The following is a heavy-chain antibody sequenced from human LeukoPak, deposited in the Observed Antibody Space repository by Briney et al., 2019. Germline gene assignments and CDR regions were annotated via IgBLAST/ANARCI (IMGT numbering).Heavy chain of an antibody. J-gene: IGHJ5*02. CDR3: AMGIFWFDP. CDR1: GYTFTSYG. Sequence: ASVKVSCKASGYTFTSYGINWVRQAPGQGLEWMGWINTNTGNPTYAQGFTGRFVFSLDTSVSTAYLQISSLKAEDTAVYYCAMGIFWFDPWGQGTLVTVSS. D-gene: IGHD3-9*01. V-gene: IGHV7-4-1*02. CDR2: INTNTGNP.